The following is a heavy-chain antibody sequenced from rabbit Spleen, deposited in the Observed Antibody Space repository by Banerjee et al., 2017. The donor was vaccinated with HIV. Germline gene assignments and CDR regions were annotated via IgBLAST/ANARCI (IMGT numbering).Heavy chain of an antibody. J-gene: IGHJ4*01. CDR3: ARDGHSRTSRIFFNL. CDR2: INSYTGRP. CDR1: GFSFDSGYV. V-gene: IGHV1S45*01. D-gene: IGHD7-1*01. Sequence: QEQLVESGGGLVQPEGSLTLTCTASGFSFDSGYVMCWVRQAPGKGLEWIACINSYTGRPVYASWTKGPFTISKTSSTSVTLQMTSLTAADTATYFCARDGHSRTSRIFFNLWGPGTLVTVS.